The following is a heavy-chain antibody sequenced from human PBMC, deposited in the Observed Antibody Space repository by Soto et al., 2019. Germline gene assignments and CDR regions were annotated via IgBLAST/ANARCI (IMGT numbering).Heavy chain of an antibody. CDR2: ISYNSGSI. V-gene: IGHV3-9*01. CDR1: GFAFSSYL. J-gene: IGHJ6*02. D-gene: IGHD2-15*01. Sequence: GGSLRLSCAASGFAFSSYLMGWVRQAPGKGLEWISGISYNSGSIEYTDSVKGRFTISRDNAKNSLYLQMNSLRAEDTALYYCAKSMGGTANGMDVWGQGTTVTVSS. CDR3: AKSMGGTANGMDV.